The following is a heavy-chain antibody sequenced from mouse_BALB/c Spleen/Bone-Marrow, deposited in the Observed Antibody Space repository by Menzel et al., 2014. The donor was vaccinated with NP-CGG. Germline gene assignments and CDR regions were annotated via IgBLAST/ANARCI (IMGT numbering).Heavy chain of an antibody. Sequence: EVMLVESGGGLVKPGGSLKLSCAASGFTFSDYYMYWVRQTPEKRLEWVATISDGGSYTYYPDSVKGRFTISRDNAKNNLYLQMSSLKSGDTAMYYCARVSYDYFDYWGQGTTLTVSS. J-gene: IGHJ2*01. CDR1: GFTFSDYY. CDR3: ARVSYDYFDY. V-gene: IGHV5-4*02. D-gene: IGHD2-4*01. CDR2: ISDGGSYT.